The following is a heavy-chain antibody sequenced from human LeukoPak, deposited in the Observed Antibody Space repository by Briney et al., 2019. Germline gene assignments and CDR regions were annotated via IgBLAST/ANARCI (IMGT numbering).Heavy chain of an antibody. J-gene: IGHJ3*02. Sequence: PGGSLRLSCAASGFTFSSYAMSWVRQAPGKGLEWVSAISGSGGSTYYADSVKGRFTISRDNSKNTLYLQMNGLRAEDTAVYYCAKLHYYDSSGYPYDAFDIWGQGTMVTVSS. D-gene: IGHD3-22*01. V-gene: IGHV3-23*01. CDR2: ISGSGGST. CDR3: AKLHYYDSSGYPYDAFDI. CDR1: GFTFSSYA.